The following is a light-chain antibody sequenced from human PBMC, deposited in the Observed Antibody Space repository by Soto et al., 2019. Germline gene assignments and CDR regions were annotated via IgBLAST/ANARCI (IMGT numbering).Light chain of an antibody. CDR3: DSYTSGSSYV. J-gene: IGLJ1*01. V-gene: IGLV2-14*01. CDR1: SSDVGGYNY. Sequence: SALTQPASVSGSPGQWITISCPGASSDVGGYNYVSWYQQHPGKAPKLMIYDVSYRPSGVSDRFSGSKSGNTASLTISGLQSEDEADCYCDSYTSGSSYVFGTGTKVTVL. CDR2: DVS.